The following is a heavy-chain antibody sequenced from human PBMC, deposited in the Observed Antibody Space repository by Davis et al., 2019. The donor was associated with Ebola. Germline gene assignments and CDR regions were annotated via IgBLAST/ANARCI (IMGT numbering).Heavy chain of an antibody. CDR2: ISYDGSNK. J-gene: IGHJ6*02. V-gene: IGHV3-30*03. Sequence: GGSLRLSCAASGFTFSSYGMHWVRQAPGKGLEWVAVISYDGSNKYYADSVKGRFTISRDNSKNTLYLQMGSLRAEDMAVYYCARDQVPYYYYYYGMDVWGQGTTVAVSS. CDR1: GFTFSSYG. CDR3: ARDQVPYYYYYYGMDV. D-gene: IGHD2-2*01.